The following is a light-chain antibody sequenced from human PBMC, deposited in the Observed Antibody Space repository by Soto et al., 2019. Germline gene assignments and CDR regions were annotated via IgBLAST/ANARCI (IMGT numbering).Light chain of an antibody. CDR2: TDN. V-gene: IGLV1-44*01. J-gene: IGLJ1*01. CDR3: AAWDGSLNAYV. Sequence: QSVLTQPPSASGTPGQRVTISCSGSSSYIGSNAVNWYQQFPGTAPKLLIYTDNQRPSWVPDRFSGSKSGTSASLAISGLQSEDEADYFCAAWDGSLNAYVFGTGTKLTVL. CDR1: SSYIGSNA.